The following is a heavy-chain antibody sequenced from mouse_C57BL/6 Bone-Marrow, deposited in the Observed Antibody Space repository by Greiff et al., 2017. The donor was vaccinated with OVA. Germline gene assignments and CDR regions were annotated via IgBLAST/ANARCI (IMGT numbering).Heavy chain of an antibody. Sequence: VQLQQSGPELVKPGASVKISCKASGYTFTDYYMNWVKQSHGQSLEWIGDINPNNGGTSYNQKFKGKATLTVDKSSSTAYMELRSLTSEDSAVYYCAIYYGSIYAMDYWGQGTSVTVSS. CDR3: AIYYGSIYAMDY. CDR2: INPNNGGT. V-gene: IGHV1-26*01. J-gene: IGHJ4*01. D-gene: IGHD1-1*01. CDR1: GYTFTDYY.